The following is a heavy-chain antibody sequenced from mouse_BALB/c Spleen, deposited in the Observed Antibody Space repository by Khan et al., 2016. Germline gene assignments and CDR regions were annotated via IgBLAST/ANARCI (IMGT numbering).Heavy chain of an antibody. CDR3: ARAYPYYAMDY. V-gene: IGHV14-3*02. CDR2: IDPANGNT. CDR1: GFNIKDTY. J-gene: IGHJ4*01. Sequence: VQLKQSGAELVKPGASVKLSCTASGFNIKDTYMHWVKQRPEQGLEWIGRIDPANGNTKYDPKFQGKVTITADTSSNTAYLQLSSLTSEDTAVYYCARAYPYYAMDYWGQGTSVTVSS.